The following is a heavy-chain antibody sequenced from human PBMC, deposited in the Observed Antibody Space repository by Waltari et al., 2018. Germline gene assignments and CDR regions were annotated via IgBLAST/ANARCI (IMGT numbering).Heavy chain of an antibody. CDR2: IDQSGRT. V-gene: IGHV4-34*01. CDR3: ARPMWCSSTTCSGPMDV. Sequence: QVQLQQWGAGLLKPSETLSLTCAVYGGSLSNYYWSWIRQPPGTGLEWIGEIDQSGRTKYNPSLKSRVIISLDTSKNQFSLRLRSVTAADTATYFCARPMWCSSTTCSGPMDVWGQGTTATVSS. CDR1: GGSLSNYY. D-gene: IGHD2-2*01. J-gene: IGHJ6*02.